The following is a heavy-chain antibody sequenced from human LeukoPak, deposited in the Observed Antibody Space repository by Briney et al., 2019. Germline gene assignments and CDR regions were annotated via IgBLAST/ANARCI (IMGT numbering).Heavy chain of an antibody. CDR3: ARDQGYSSGWSPLGY. J-gene: IGHJ4*02. CDR2: INPNSGGT. Sequence: ASVKVSCKTSGYTFTDYYMHWVRQAPGQGLEWMGWINPNSGGTNYAQKFQGRVTMTRDTSISTAYMELSRLRSDDTAVYYCARDQGYSSGWSPLGYWGQGTLVTVSS. V-gene: IGHV1-2*02. CDR1: GYTFTDYY. D-gene: IGHD6-19*01.